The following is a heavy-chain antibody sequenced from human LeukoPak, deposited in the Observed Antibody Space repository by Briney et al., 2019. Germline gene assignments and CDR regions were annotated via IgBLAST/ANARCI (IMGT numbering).Heavy chain of an antibody. Sequence: GGSLRLSCAASGFTFSSYGMHWVRQAPGKGLEWVAVISYDGSNEYYADSVKGRFTISRDNSKNTLYLQMNSLRAEDTAVYYCAKAGDVYYGMDVWGQGTTVTVSS. J-gene: IGHJ6*02. D-gene: IGHD3-16*01. CDR2: ISYDGSNE. CDR1: GFTFSSYG. CDR3: AKAGDVYYGMDV. V-gene: IGHV3-30*18.